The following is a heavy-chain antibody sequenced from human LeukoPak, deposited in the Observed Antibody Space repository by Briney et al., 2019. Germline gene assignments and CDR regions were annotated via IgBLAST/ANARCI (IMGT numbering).Heavy chain of an antibody. Sequence: ASVKVSCKASGYTFTSYAMNWVRQAPGQGLEWMGRVNPNSGGTNYAQKFQGRVSMTRDTSISTASMELSSLRSEDTAVYYCARSLSANWFDPWGQGTLVTVSS. J-gene: IGHJ5*02. V-gene: IGHV1-2*06. CDR1: GYTFTSYA. CDR3: ARSLSANWFDP. CDR2: VNPNSGGT. D-gene: IGHD2/OR15-2a*01.